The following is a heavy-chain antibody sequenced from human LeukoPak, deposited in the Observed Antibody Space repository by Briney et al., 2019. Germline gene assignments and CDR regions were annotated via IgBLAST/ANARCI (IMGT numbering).Heavy chain of an antibody. CDR1: GFTFSSYS. J-gene: IGHJ4*02. Sequence: GGSLRLSCAASGFTFSSYSMNWVRQAPGKGLEWVSSISSSSSYIYYADSVKGRFTISRDNAKNSLYLQMNSLRAEDTAVYYCAREFVGATVEWSFDYWGQGTLVTVSS. CDR3: AREFVGATVEWSFDY. CDR2: ISSSSSYI. D-gene: IGHD1-26*01. V-gene: IGHV3-21*01.